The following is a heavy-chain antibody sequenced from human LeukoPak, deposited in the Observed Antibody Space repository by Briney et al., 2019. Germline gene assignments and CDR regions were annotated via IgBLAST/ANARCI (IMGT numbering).Heavy chain of an antibody. V-gene: IGHV1-2*02. D-gene: IGHD3-10*01. J-gene: IGHJ4*02. CDR1: GYTFTGYY. CDR2: ISPNRGGT. Sequence: ASVKVSSKASGYTFTGYYVHWVRQAPGQGLEWMGWISPNRGGTNYAPKFQGRVTMASDTSINTAYMELSRLTSDDTAVYYCARDVLVGGSHKFDYWGQGTLVTVSS. CDR3: ARDVLVGGSHKFDY.